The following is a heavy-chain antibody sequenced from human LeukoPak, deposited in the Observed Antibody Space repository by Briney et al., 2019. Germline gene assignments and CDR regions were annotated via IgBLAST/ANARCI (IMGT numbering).Heavy chain of an antibody. CDR3: ARDPLTTVPLFDY. J-gene: IGHJ4*02. V-gene: IGHV4-59*01. CDR1: GGSISTYY. D-gene: IGHD4-17*01. CDR2: VFYSGTT. Sequence: SETLSLTCTVSGGSISTYYWSWFRQPPGKGLEWIGYVFYSGTTKYNPSLKSRVTISVDTSKNQFSLRLSSVTAADTAVYYCARDPLTTVPLFDYWGQGTLVTVSS.